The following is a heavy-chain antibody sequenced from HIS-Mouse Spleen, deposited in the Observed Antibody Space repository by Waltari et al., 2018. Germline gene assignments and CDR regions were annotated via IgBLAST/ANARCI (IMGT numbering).Heavy chain of an antibody. D-gene: IGHD6-19*01. V-gene: IGHV3-30*18. CDR2: ISYDGSNK. CDR1: GFTFSSYG. CDR3: AKASSGWLDY. J-gene: IGHJ4*02. Sequence: QVQLVESGGGVVQPGRSLRLSCAASGFTFSSYGMHWVRQAPGKGVEWVEVISYDGSNKYYADSVKGRFTISRDNSKNTLYLQMNSLRAEDTAVYYCAKASSGWLDYWGQGTLVTVSS.